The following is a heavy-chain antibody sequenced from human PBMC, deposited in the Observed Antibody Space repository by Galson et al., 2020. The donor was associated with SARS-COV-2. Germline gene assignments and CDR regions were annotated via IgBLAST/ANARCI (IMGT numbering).Heavy chain of an antibody. CDR3: ARDGQSSRGWAFDY. Sequence: GESLKISCAASGFIFNTYAMHWVRQAPGKGLEWVAQIFFDGSEKYYGDSVRGRFTISRDSSKNTVYLQMNNLRVDDTAVYYCARDGQSSRGWAFDYWGQGTLLTVSS. CDR1: GFIFNTYA. V-gene: IGHV3-30*07. CDR2: IFFDGSEK. D-gene: IGHD6-19*01. J-gene: IGHJ4*02.